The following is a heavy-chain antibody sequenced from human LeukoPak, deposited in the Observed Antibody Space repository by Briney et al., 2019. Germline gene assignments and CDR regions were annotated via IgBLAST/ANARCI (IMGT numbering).Heavy chain of an antibody. CDR1: GYTFTSYD. CDR3: ARGSGCSGGSCSYYYFDY. D-gene: IGHD2-15*01. CDR2: MNPNSGNT. Sequence: GASVKVSFKASGYTFTSYDINWVRQATGQGLEWMGWMNPNSGNTGYAQKFQGRVTMTRNTSISTAYMELSSLRSEDTAVYYCARGSGCSGGSCSYYYFDYWGQGTLVTVSS. V-gene: IGHV1-8*02. J-gene: IGHJ4*02.